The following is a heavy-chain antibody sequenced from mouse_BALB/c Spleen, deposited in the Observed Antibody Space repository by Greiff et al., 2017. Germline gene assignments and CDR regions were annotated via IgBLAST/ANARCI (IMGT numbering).Heavy chain of an antibody. V-gene: IGHV5-6-3*01. CDR2: INSNGGST. Sequence: EVQLQQSGGGLVQPGGSLKLSCAASGFTFSSYGMSWVRQTPDKRLELVATINSNGGSTYYPDGVKGRFTISRDNAKNTLYLQMSSLKSEDTAMYYCARDRRYYYAMDYWGQGTSVTVSS. CDR3: ARDRRYYYAMDY. J-gene: IGHJ4*01. CDR1: GFTFSSYG.